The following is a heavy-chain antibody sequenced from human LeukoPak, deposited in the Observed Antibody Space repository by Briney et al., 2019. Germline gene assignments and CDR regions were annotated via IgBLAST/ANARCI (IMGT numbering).Heavy chain of an antibody. J-gene: IGHJ5*02. CDR3: ARGPLRSGYYRPNWFDP. D-gene: IGHD3-3*01. V-gene: IGHV4-34*01. CDR2: INHSGST. CDR1: GGPFSGYY. Sequence: SETLSLTCAVYGGPFSGYYWSWIRQPPGKGLEWIGEINHSGSTNYNPSLKSRVTISVDTSKNQFSLKLSSVTAADTAVYYCARGPLRSGYYRPNWFDPWGQGTLVTVSS.